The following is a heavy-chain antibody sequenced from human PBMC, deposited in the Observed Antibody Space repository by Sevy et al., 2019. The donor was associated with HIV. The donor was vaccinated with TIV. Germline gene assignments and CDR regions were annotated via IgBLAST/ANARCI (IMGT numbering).Heavy chain of an antibody. CDR3: AHETFGRFES. J-gene: IGHJ4*02. V-gene: IGHV3-7*01. D-gene: IGHD3-16*01. CDR1: GFTFSANL. CDR2: IKRDGSDK. Sequence: GGSLRLSCAASGFTFSANLMNWVRQAPGKGLEWVANIKRDGSDKHYVDSVEGRFTISRDNAKNLLYLQMNSLRVEDTAVYYCAHETFGRFESWGQGTLVTVSS.